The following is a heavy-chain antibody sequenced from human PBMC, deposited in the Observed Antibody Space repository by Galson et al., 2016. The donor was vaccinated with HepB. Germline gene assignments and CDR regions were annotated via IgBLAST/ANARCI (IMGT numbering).Heavy chain of an antibody. V-gene: IGHV4-39*01. CDR1: GGSISSSSYY. CDR3: SRHVGYYYSYWYFDL. J-gene: IGHJ2*01. D-gene: IGHD3-22*01. Sequence: SETLSLTCTVSGGSISSSSYYWGWIRQPPGKGLEWIGSIYYSGSTSHNPSLKSRVTISVDTAKNQFPLKLRSVTAADTAVYYCSRHVGYYYSYWYFDLWGRGTLVTVSS. CDR2: IYYSGST.